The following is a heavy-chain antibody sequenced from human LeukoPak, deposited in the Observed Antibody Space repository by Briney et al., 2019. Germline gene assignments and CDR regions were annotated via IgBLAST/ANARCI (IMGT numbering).Heavy chain of an antibody. Sequence: PSQTLSLTCTVAGGSISSGSYYWSWIREPAGTGLEWIARTFTSGSTNYNPSPKSRFTISVDTSKNQFSLKLSSVTAADTAVYYCAREGYYYGSGSYADWFDPWGQGTLVTVSS. V-gene: IGHV4-61*02. D-gene: IGHD3-10*01. J-gene: IGHJ5*02. CDR3: AREGYYYGSGSYADWFDP. CDR2: TFTSGST. CDR1: GGSISSGSYY.